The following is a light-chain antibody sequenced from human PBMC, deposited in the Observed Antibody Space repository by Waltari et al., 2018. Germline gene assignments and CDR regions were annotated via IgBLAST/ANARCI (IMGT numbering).Light chain of an antibody. J-gene: IGKJ1*01. Sequence: DIQMTQSPSSLSASIGDRVTITCRASQVIRNDLGWYQQKPRKPPKRLIYSASTLESGVPSRFSGSGLATEFTLTISSLQPEDFATYYCLQHNTYPRTFGQGTKVEIK. V-gene: IGKV1-17*01. CDR2: SAS. CDR3: LQHNTYPRT. CDR1: QVIRND.